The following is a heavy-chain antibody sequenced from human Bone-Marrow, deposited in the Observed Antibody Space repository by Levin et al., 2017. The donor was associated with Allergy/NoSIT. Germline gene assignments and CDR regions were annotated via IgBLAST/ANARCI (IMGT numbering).Heavy chain of an antibody. Sequence: ASVKVSCQTSGFAFNTYGFTWVRQAPGEGLEWMGWISAYSENTNYAQEFQGRVTMTTDTSTRTVYMELRSLRSDDTAVYYCTSRYDSSGYSLPPKDWGQGTLVTVSS. V-gene: IGHV1-18*01. D-gene: IGHD3-22*01. CDR3: TSRYDSSGYSLPPKD. J-gene: IGHJ4*02. CDR1: GFAFNTYG. CDR2: ISAYSENT.